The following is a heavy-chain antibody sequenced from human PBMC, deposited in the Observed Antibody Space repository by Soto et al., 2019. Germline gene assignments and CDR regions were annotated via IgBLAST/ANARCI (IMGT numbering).Heavy chain of an antibody. J-gene: IGHJ4*02. CDR3: VKQAHRLDGVAFDY. V-gene: IGHV3-64D*06. D-gene: IGHD3-16*01. CDR2: VSTSGRST. CDR1: GFIFSEST. Sequence: EVQLVESGGGLVQPGGSLRLSCSASGFIFSESTIYWVRQVPGKGLEAISAVSTSGRSTYYADSVKDRFTISSDNSKNTLFLQMGSLRPEDTAICYCVKQAHRLDGVAFDYCGQGTHVTVAS.